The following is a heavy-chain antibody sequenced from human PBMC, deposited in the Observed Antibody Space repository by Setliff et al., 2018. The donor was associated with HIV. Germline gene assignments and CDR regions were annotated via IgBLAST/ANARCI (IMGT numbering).Heavy chain of an antibody. CDR1: GGTFSSYA. Sequence: ASVMVSCKASGGTFSSYAIRWVRQAPGQGLEWMGGIIPILGIANYAQKFQGRVTITADKSTSTAYMELSSLRSEDPAVYYCGSSSGWYDSPDYWGQGTLVTVSS. CDR2: IIPILGIA. V-gene: IGHV1-69*10. D-gene: IGHD6-19*01. CDR3: GSSSGWYDSPDY. J-gene: IGHJ4*02.